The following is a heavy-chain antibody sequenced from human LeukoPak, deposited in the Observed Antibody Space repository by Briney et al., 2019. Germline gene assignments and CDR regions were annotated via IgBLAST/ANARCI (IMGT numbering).Heavy chain of an antibody. V-gene: IGHV3-21*01. J-gene: IGHJ5*02. CDR2: ISSSSSYI. CDR1: GFTFSSYS. D-gene: IGHD2-2*01. CDR3: ARDLTGGVVVPAWRNWFDP. Sequence: GSLRLSCAASGFTFSSYSMNWVRQAPGKGLEWVSSISSSSSYIYYADSVKGRFTISRDNAENSLYLQMNSLRAEDTAVYYCARDLTGGVVVPAWRNWFDPWGQGTLVTVSS.